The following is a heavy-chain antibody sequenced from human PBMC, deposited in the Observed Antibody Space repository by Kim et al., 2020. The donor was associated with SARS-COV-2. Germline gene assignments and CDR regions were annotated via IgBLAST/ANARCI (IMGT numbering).Heavy chain of an antibody. V-gene: IGHV4-4*07. D-gene: IGHD2-2*01. CDR3: ARVGYQLNAFDI. J-gene: IGHJ3*02. Sequence: NYNPSLKSRVTMSVDTSKNQFSLKLSSVTAADTAVYYCARVGYQLNAFDIWGQGTMVTVSS.